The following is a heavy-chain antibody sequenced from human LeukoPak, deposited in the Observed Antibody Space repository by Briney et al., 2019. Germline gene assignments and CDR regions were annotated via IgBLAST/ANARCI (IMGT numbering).Heavy chain of an antibody. Sequence: PGGSLRLSCAASGFTFSNAWMNWVRQAPGKGLEWVSSISSGSTWIYYADSLKGRFTISRDNAKNSLYLQMNSLRVEDTAVYYCARDAGGRTQREGWFDPWGQGTLVTVSS. CDR2: ISSGSTWI. CDR1: GFTFSNAW. CDR3: ARDAGGRTQREGWFDP. D-gene: IGHD1-26*01. J-gene: IGHJ5*02. V-gene: IGHV3-21*01.